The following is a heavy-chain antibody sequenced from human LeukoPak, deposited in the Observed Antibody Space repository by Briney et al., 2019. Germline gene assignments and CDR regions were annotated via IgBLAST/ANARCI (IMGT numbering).Heavy chain of an antibody. J-gene: IGHJ4*02. CDR1: GGSISSSSYY. CDR2: IYYSGST. Sequence: SETLSLTCTVSGGSISSSSYYWGWIRQPPGKGLEWIGSIYYSGSTNYNPSLKSRVTISVDTSKNQFSLKLSSVTAADTAVYYCARLAVWGSYRYPPPNFDYWGQGTLVTVSS. V-gene: IGHV4-39*07. D-gene: IGHD3-16*02. CDR3: ARLAVWGSYRYPPPNFDY.